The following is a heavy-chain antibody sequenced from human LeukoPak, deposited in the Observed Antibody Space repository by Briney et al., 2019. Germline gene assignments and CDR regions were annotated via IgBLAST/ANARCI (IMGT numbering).Heavy chain of an antibody. Sequence: ASVKVSCKASGGTFSSYAISWVRQAPGQGLEWMGRIIPILGIANYAQKSQGRVTITADKSTSTDYMELSSLRSENTAVYYCARYCRGGSCYSLSVDYYYGMDVWAQGTTVTVSS. V-gene: IGHV1-69*04. CDR2: IIPILGIA. CDR1: GGTFSSYA. D-gene: IGHD2-15*01. CDR3: ARYCRGGSCYSLSVDYYYGMDV. J-gene: IGHJ6*02.